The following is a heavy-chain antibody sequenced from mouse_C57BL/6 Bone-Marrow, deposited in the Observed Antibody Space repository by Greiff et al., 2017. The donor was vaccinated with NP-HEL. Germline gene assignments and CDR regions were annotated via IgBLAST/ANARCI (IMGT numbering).Heavy chain of an antibody. D-gene: IGHD1-1*01. CDR3: ARSGYYGSSYDWYFDV. CDR2: INPYNGDT. CDR1: GYSFTGYF. V-gene: IGHV1-20*01. J-gene: IGHJ1*03. Sequence: VQLKESGPELVKPGDSVKISCKASGYSFTGYFMNWVMQSHGKSLEWIGRINPYNGDTFYNQKFKGKATLTVDKSSSTAHMELRSLTSEDSAVYYCARSGYYGSSYDWYFDVWGTGTTVTVSS.